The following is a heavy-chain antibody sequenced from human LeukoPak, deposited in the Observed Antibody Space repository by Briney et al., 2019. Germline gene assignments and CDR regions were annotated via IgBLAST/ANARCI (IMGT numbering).Heavy chain of an antibody. V-gene: IGHV3-21*01. Sequence: GGSLRLSCTAYGFTFSSYSMNWVRQAPGKGPEWVSSISRSSSYIYYADSVKGRFTISRDNAKNSLYLQMNSLRAEDTAVYYCARALPDPYGDYGSSDYWGQGTLVTVSS. CDR3: ARALPDPYGDYGSSDY. D-gene: IGHD4-17*01. CDR2: ISRSSSYI. CDR1: GFTFSSYS. J-gene: IGHJ4*02.